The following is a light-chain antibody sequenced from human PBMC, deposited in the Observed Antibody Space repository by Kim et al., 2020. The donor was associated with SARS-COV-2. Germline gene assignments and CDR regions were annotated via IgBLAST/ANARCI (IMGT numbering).Light chain of an antibody. V-gene: IGKV1-5*01. CDR3: QQYNLYPLT. J-gene: IGKJ4*01. CDR2: GAS. Sequence: ASVGDRVTITCRASQTITRWLAWYRQKLGKAPALLIYGASTLQSGVPSRFSGSGSGTEFTLTINGLQPDDFATYYCQQYNLYPLTFGGGTKVDIK. CDR1: QTITRW.